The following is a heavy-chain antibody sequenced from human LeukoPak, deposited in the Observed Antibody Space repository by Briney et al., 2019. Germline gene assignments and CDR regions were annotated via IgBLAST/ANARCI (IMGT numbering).Heavy chain of an antibody. J-gene: IGHJ3*02. CDR3: ARVRGGIAAAGTLGNAFDI. Sequence: ASLKVSCKASGYTFNDYYIHWVRQAPGQGLEWMGWINPNSGDANYAQKFQGRVTMTRDTSISTAYMELSRLRSDDTAVYYCARVRGGIAAAGTLGNAFDIWGQGTMVTVSS. D-gene: IGHD6-13*01. V-gene: IGHV1-2*02. CDR2: INPNSGDA. CDR1: GYTFNDYY.